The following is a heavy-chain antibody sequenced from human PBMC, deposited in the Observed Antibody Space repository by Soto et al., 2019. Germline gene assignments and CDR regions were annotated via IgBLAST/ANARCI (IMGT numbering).Heavy chain of an antibody. V-gene: IGHV4-4*07. Sequence: SETLSLTCTVSGASISGFYWSWIRKSAGKGLEWIGRIYATGTTDYNPSLKSRVTMSVDTSKKQFSLKLRSVTAADRAVYYCVRDGTKTLRDWFDPWGQGISVTVSS. D-gene: IGHD1-1*01. J-gene: IGHJ5*02. CDR2: IYATGTT. CDR3: VRDGTKTLRDWFDP. CDR1: GASISGFY.